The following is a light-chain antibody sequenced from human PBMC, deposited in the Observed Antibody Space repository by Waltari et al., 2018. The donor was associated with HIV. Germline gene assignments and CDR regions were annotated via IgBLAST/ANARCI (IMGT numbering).Light chain of an antibody. V-gene: IGLV2-11*01. Sequence: QSVLTQPRSLSGSPRQSVTISCTGTNADVGASNYVSWYQQHPGKATKLIIYDVTKRPSGVPDRFSGSKSGNTASLTISGLQAEDEADYYCCSYAGSPWMFGGGTRLTVL. CDR2: DVT. CDR1: NADVGASNY. CDR3: CSYAGSPWM. J-gene: IGLJ3*02.